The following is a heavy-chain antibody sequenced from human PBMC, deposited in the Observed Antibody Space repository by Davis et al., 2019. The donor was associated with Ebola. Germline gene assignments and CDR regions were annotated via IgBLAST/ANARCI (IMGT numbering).Heavy chain of an antibody. Sequence: PGGSLRLSCAASGFTFSSYAMHWVRQAPGKGLEWVAVISYDGSNKYYADSVRGRFTISRDNSKNTLYLQMNSLRAEDTAVYYCARDGKGSFGVVPYYYMDVWGKGTTVTVSS. V-gene: IGHV3-30-3*01. D-gene: IGHD3-3*01. CDR1: GFTFSSYA. CDR2: ISYDGSNK. CDR3: ARDGKGSFGVVPYYYMDV. J-gene: IGHJ6*03.